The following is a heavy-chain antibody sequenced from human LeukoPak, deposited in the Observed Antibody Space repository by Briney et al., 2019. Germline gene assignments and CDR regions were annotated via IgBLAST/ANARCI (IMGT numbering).Heavy chain of an antibody. CDR1: AFTFSGPD. Sequence: PGGSLRLSCAASAFTFSGPDMHWVRQTSGKGLEWVGRIKSKAENYATAYAASVKGRFTISRDDSKNTAFLQMSSLKTEDTAVYYCFSRDCGGNSCYPRNWGQGTRVTVSS. D-gene: IGHD2-15*01. CDR2: IKSKAENYAT. J-gene: IGHJ4*02. V-gene: IGHV3-73*01. CDR3: FSRDCGGNSCYPRN.